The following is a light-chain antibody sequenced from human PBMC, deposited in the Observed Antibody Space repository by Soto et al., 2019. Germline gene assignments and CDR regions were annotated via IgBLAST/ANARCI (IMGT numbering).Light chain of an antibody. V-gene: IGKV3-15*01. J-gene: IGKJ1*01. CDR2: GAS. Sequence: EIVMTQSPATLSVSPGERATLSCRASQRVSSNLAWYQQKPGQAPRLLIYGASTRATGVPARFSGSGSGTEFTLTISDLQSEDFAVYYCQQYDNWPWTFGQGTKVDIK. CDR3: QQYDNWPWT. CDR1: QRVSSN.